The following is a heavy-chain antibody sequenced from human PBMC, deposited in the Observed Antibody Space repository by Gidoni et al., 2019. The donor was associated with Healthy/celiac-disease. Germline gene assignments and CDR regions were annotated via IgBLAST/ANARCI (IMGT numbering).Heavy chain of an antibody. CDR1: GFTFSSYS. J-gene: IGHJ4*02. D-gene: IGHD5-18*01. CDR2: ISSSSSTI. Sequence: EVQLVESGGGLVQPGGSLRLSCAASGFTFSSYSMNWVRQAPGKGLELVSYISSSSSTIYYADSVKGRFTISRDNAKNSLYLQMNSLRDEDTAVYYCARDRVLQLWFGCFDYWGQGTLVTVSS. CDR3: ARDRVLQLWFGCFDY. V-gene: IGHV3-48*02.